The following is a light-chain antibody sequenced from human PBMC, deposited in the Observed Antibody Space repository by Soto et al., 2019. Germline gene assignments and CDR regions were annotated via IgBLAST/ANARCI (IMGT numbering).Light chain of an antibody. J-gene: IGKJ4*01. Sequence: TKSPVTLSVSPGERATLSCRASQAISSNLAWYQQKPGQAPRLLIYGASTRATGIPDRFSGSGSGTEFTLTISSLQSEDFAVYYCQHYNNLLGTFGEGTKVDIK. CDR3: QHYNNLLGT. V-gene: IGKV3-15*01. CDR2: GAS. CDR1: QAISSN.